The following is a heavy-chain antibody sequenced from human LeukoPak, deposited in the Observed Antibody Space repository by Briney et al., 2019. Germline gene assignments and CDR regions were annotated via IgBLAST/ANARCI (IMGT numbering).Heavy chain of an antibody. J-gene: IGHJ4*02. Sequence: SVKVSCKASGGTFSNYAISWVRQAPGQGLEWMGGIIPIFGTANYAQKFQGRVTITTDESTSTAYMELSSLRSEDTAVYYCARGVLVPAAAYYFDYWGQGTLVTVSS. CDR3: ARGVLVPAAAYYFDY. D-gene: IGHD2-2*01. CDR2: IIPIFGTA. CDR1: GGTFSNYA. V-gene: IGHV1-69*05.